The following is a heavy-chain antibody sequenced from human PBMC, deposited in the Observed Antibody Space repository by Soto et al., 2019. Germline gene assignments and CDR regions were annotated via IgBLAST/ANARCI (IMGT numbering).Heavy chain of an antibody. J-gene: IGHJ6*02. V-gene: IGHV4-39*01. Sequence: QLQLQESGPGLVKPSETLSLTCTVSGGSISSSSYYWGWIRQPPGKGLEWIGSIYYSGSTYYNPSHKSRVTISVDTSKNQFSLKLSSVTAADTAVYYCARPLQHPYYCGMDVWGQGTTVTVSS. CDR2: IYYSGST. CDR1: GGSISSSSYY. D-gene: IGHD4-4*01. CDR3: ARPLQHPYYCGMDV.